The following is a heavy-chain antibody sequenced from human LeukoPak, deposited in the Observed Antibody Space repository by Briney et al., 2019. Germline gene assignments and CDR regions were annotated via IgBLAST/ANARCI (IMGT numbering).Heavy chain of an antibody. Sequence: GGSLRLSCAASGFTFSSYGMHWVRQAPGKGLEWVAVIWYDGSNTYYADCVKGRFTISRDNSKNTLYLQMNSLRAEDTAVYYCARDPSSWSSSWNDYWGQGTLVTVSS. V-gene: IGHV3-33*01. J-gene: IGHJ4*02. CDR1: GFTFSSYG. CDR3: ARDPSSWSSSWNDY. CDR2: IWYDGSNT. D-gene: IGHD6-13*01.